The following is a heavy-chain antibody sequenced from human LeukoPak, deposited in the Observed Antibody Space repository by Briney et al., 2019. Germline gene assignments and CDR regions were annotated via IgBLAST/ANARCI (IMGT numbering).Heavy chain of an antibody. J-gene: IGHJ4*02. V-gene: IGHV6-1*01. CDR2: TYYRSKWSN. Sequence: SQTLSLTCAISGDSVSSNSAAWNWIRQSPSRGLEWLGRTYYRSKWSNDYAVSVKSRIIINPDTSKNQVSLQLNSVIPDDTAMYYCARSRGDIVDHWGQGTLVTVSS. CDR1: GDSVSSNSAA. D-gene: IGHD3-10*01. CDR3: ARSRGDIVDH.